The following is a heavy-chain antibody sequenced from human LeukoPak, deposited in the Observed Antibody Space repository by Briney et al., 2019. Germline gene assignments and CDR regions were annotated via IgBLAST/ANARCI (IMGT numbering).Heavy chain of an antibody. V-gene: IGHV3-21*01. Sequence: TGGSLRLSCAASGFTFSSYSMNWVRQAPGKGLEWVSSISSSSSYIYYADPVKGRFTISRDNAKNSLYLQMNSLRAEDTAVYYCARDPGYSSGFIQHWGQGTLVTVSS. D-gene: IGHD6-19*01. CDR1: GFTFSSYS. CDR3: ARDPGYSSGFIQH. CDR2: ISSSSSYI. J-gene: IGHJ1*01.